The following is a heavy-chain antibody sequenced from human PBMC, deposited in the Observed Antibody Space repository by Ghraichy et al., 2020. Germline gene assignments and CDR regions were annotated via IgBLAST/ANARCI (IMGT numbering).Heavy chain of an antibody. CDR1: GGSISSSSYY. CDR2: IYYSGST. Sequence: SETLSLTCTVSGGSISSSSYYWGWIRQPPGKGLEWIGSIYYSGSTYYNPSLKSRVTISVDTSKNQFSLKLSSVTAADTAVYYCATESYDAHDYWGQGTLVTVSS. V-gene: IGHV4-39*01. J-gene: IGHJ4*02. D-gene: IGHD5-12*01. CDR3: ATESYDAHDY.